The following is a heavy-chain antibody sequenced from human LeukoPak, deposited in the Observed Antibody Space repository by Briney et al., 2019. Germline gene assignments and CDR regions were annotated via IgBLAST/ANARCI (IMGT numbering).Heavy chain of an antibody. CDR2: INSDGRTT. D-gene: IGHD3-16*01. V-gene: IGHV3-74*01. CDR3: AREVAGGAQDY. J-gene: IGHJ4*02. CDR1: GFTFSSYW. Sequence: GGSLRLSCAASGFTFSSYWMHWVRQAPGEGLVWVSRINSDGRTTNYADSVKGRFTISRDNAKNTLYLQMNSLRAEDTAVYYCAREVAGGAQDYWGQGTLVTVSS.